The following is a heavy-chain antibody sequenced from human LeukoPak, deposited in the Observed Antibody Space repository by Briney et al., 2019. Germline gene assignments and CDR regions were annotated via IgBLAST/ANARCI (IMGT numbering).Heavy chain of an antibody. J-gene: IGHJ5*02. CDR1: GGSISSSSYY. Sequence: PSETPSLTCTVSGGSISSSSYYWGWIRQPPGKGLEWIGEINHSGSTNYNPSLKSRVTISVDTSKNQFSLKLSSVTAADTAVYYCARKRGITIFGVALPYPNWFDPWGQGTLVTVSS. V-gene: IGHV4-39*07. D-gene: IGHD3-3*01. CDR3: ARKRGITIFGVALPYPNWFDP. CDR2: INHSGST.